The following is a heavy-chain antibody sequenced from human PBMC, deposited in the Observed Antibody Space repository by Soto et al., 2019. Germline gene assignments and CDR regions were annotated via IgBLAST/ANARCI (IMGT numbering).Heavy chain of an antibody. CDR2: IYHSERT. CDR1: GVSISSSNW. D-gene: IGHD7-27*01. V-gene: IGHV4-4*02. J-gene: IGHJ6*02. CDR3: ARDPELGCNGLDV. Sequence: HVQLQESGPGLLKPSGTLSLTCAVSGVSISSSNWWSWVRQPPGKGLEWIGEIYHSERTNYNPSLKSRVTISVDRSKNQISLNLTSVTAADTAVYYCARDPELGCNGLDVWGQGTSVTVSS.